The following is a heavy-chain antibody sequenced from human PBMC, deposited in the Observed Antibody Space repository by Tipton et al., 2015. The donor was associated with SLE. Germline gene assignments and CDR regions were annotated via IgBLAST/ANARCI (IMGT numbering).Heavy chain of an antibody. CDR1: GDSISNYY. D-gene: IGHD6-19*01. CDR3: ARGSGWPHWYFDL. Sequence: LRLSCTVSGDSISNYYWSWIRQPPGKGLEWIGYIYYSGSTNYNPSLKSRVTISVDTSKDQFSLKLSSVTAADTAVYSCARGSGWPHWYFDLWGHGTLVTVSS. J-gene: IGHJ2*01. V-gene: IGHV4-59*01. CDR2: IYYSGST.